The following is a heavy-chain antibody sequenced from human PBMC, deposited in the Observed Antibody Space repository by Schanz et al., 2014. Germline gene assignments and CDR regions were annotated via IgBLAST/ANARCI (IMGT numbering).Heavy chain of an antibody. J-gene: IGHJ4*02. CDR3: AGGRAVVTPLDF. CDR1: GFTFSSYG. CDR2: ISSSGST. V-gene: IGHV3-23*01. D-gene: IGHD2-15*01. Sequence: EVQLLESGGGLVQPGGSLRLSCAASGFTFSSYGMSWVCQAPGKGLEWVSGISSSGSTYYADSVKGRFTISRDNSKNTLYLQMSSLRTEDTAVYFCAGGRAVVTPLDFWGQGTLVTVSS.